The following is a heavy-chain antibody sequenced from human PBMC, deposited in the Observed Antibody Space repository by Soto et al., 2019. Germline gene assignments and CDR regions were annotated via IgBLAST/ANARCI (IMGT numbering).Heavy chain of an antibody. CDR2: ISYSAKT. CDR3: TRGAGAPWVGFDS. D-gene: IGHD3-16*01. V-gene: IGHV4-38-2*01. J-gene: IGHJ4*02. Sequence: SETLSLTCGVSGYSITSGFYWGWVRQSPGKGLEWIGSISYSAKTFYNPSLASRLSIAVDTSMNQFSLRLTSVTAADTALYYCTRGAGAPWVGFDSWGQGTLVTVSS. CDR1: GYSITSGFY.